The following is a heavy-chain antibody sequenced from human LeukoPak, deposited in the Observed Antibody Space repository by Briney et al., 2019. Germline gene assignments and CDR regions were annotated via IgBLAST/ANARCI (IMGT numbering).Heavy chain of an antibody. Sequence: GGSLRLSCTTSVFPFSRYSMNWVRQAPGKGLEWVANIKQDGSEKYYVDSVKGRFTISRDNAKNSLYLQMNSLRAEDTAVYYCARDTLNYYYYYMDVWGKGTTVTVSS. CDR3: ARDTLNYYYYYMDV. CDR2: IKQDGSEK. V-gene: IGHV3-7*01. CDR1: VFPFSRYS. J-gene: IGHJ6*03.